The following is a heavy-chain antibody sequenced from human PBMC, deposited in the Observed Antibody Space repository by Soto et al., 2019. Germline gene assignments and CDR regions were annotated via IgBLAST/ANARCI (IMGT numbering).Heavy chain of an antibody. D-gene: IGHD3-22*01. CDR2: ISGSGGST. V-gene: IGHV3-23*01. Sequence: GGSLRLSCAASGVTFSSYAMSWVRQAPGKGLEWVSAISGSGGSTYYADSVKGRFTISRDNSKNTLYLQMNSLRAEDTAVYYCAKDLYYDSSGPSDAFDIWGQGTMVTVSS. CDR3: AKDLYYDSSGPSDAFDI. J-gene: IGHJ3*02. CDR1: GVTFSSYA.